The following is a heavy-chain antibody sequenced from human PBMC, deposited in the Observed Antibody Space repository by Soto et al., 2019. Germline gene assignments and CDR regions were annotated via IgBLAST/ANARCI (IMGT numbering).Heavy chain of an antibody. CDR3: TSTSGPDAFDI. CDR2: IRSKANSYAT. V-gene: IGHV3-73*01. Sequence: VGSLRLSCAASGFTFSGSAMHWFRQASVKGLEWVGRIRSKANSYATAYAASVKGRFTISRDDSKNTAYLQMNSLKTEDTAVYYCTSTSGPDAFDIWGQGTMVTVSS. J-gene: IGHJ3*02. CDR1: GFTFSGSA.